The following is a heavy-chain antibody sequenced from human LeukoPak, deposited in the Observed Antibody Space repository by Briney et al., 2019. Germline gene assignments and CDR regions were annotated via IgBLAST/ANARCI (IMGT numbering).Heavy chain of an antibody. J-gene: IGHJ3*02. CDR3: ASGDHYYDSSGYYRGDAFDI. CDR1: GYTFTDYY. D-gene: IGHD3-22*01. V-gene: IGHV1-2*02. CDR2: TNPNSGGT. Sequence: GASVKVSCKASGYTFTDYYMHWVRQAPGQGLEWMGWTNPNSGGTNYAQKFQGRVTMTRDTSISTAYMELSRLRSDDTAVYYCASGDHYYDSSGYYRGDAFDIWGQGTMVTVSS.